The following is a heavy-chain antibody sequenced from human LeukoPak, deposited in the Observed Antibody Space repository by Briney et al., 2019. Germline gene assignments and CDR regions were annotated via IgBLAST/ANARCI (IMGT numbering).Heavy chain of an antibody. CDR2: IYPGDSDT. CDR1: GSIFTSYW. J-gene: IGHJ4*02. CDR3: ARRLPRGYSGYDPYYFDY. D-gene: IGHD5-12*01. V-gene: IGHV5-51*01. Sequence: GESLKISCEGSGSIFTSYWIGWVRQLPGKGLEWMGIIYPGDSDTRYSPSFQGQVTISADKSISTAYLQWSSLKASDTAMYYCARRLPRGYSGYDPYYFDYWGQGTLVTVSS.